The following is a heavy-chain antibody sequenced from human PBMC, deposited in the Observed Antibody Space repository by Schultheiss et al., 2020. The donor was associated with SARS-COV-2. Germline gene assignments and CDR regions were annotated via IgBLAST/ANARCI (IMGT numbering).Heavy chain of an antibody. D-gene: IGHD4-17*01. CDR1: GGSISSGGYY. Sequence: SETLSLTCTVSGGSISSGGYYWSWIRQPPGKGLEWIGYIYYSGSTYYNPSLKSRVTISVDTSKNQFSLKLSSVTAADTAVYYCARDRGYGDYSVYFDYWGQGTLVTVSS. V-gene: IGHV4-61*08. CDR3: ARDRGYGDYSVYFDY. J-gene: IGHJ4*02. CDR2: IYYSGST.